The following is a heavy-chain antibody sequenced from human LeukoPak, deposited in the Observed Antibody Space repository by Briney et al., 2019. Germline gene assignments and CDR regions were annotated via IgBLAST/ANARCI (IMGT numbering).Heavy chain of an antibody. V-gene: IGHV3-74*01. Sequence: GGSLRLSCAASGFNFSYYWMDWVRQAPGKGLVWVSRISTDGSNTNYADSVKGRFTISRDNAKNTVYLQMKSLRAEDTAVYYCARKYYYSSRIDYWGQGTLVTVSS. CDR3: ARKYYYSSRIDY. D-gene: IGHD3-10*01. CDR1: GFNFSYYW. CDR2: ISTDGSNT. J-gene: IGHJ4*02.